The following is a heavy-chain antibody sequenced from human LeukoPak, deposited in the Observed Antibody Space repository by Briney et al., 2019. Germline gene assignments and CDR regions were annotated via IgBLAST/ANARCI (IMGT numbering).Heavy chain of an antibody. CDR1: GGSISSGSYY. Sequence: SQTLSLNCTVSGGSISSGSYYWIWIRQPAGKGLEWIGRIYTSGSTNYNPSLKSRVTISVDTSKNQFSLKLSSVTAADTAVYYCAGEIYPDGFDPGGQGTLVTVSS. J-gene: IGHJ5*02. D-gene: IGHD1-14*01. CDR2: IYTSGST. CDR3: AGEIYPDGFDP. V-gene: IGHV4-61*02.